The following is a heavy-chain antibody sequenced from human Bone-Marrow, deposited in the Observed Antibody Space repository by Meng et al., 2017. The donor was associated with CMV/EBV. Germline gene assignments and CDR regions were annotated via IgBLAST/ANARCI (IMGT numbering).Heavy chain of an antibody. V-gene: IGHV1-2*02. D-gene: IGHD3-3*01. CDR3: ARGLSITIFGVVTASDAFDI. CDR1: GYTFTGYY. J-gene: IGHJ3*02. CDR2: INPNSGVT. Sequence: GGSLRLSCKASGYTFTGYYMHWVRQAPGQGLEWMGWINPNSGVTNYAQKFQGRVTMTRDTSISTAYMELSRLRSDDTAVYYCARGLSITIFGVVTASDAFDIWGQGTMVTVSS.